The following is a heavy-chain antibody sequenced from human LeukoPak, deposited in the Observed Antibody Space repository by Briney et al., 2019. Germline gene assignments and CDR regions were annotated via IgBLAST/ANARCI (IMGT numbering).Heavy chain of an antibody. CDR3: ARVNFRDYRGYTWFEP. D-gene: IGHD3-10*01. V-gene: IGHV3-49*03. CDR1: GVTCSDWA. Sequence: PGGSLRLSCKGSGVTCSDWAVTWFRQTPGKGWEGGGFVRRKTHGGAPETAACVRGRFNVSRDESTGIAYLQMTSLRTEDTAMYYCARVNFRDYRGYTWFEPWGQGTLVTVSS. J-gene: IGHJ5*02. CDR2: VRRKTHGGAP.